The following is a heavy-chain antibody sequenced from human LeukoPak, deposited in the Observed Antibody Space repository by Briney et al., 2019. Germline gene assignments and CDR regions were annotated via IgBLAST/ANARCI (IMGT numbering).Heavy chain of an antibody. CDR1: GGSISSSNW. Sequence: SGTLSLTCAVSGGSISSSNWWSWVRQPPGQGLEWIGEIYHSGSTNYNPSLKSRVTISVDKSKNQFSLKLSSVTAADTAVYYCARDSRGYSYGYPYFDYWGQGTLVTVSS. CDR3: ARDSRGYSYGYPYFDY. D-gene: IGHD5-18*01. V-gene: IGHV4-4*02. J-gene: IGHJ4*02. CDR2: IYHSGST.